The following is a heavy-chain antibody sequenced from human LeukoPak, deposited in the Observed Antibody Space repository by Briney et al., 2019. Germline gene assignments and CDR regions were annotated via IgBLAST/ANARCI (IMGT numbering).Heavy chain of an antibody. D-gene: IGHD2-21*02. CDR2: ISYDGSNK. Sequence: GGSLSLSCAASAFTFSSYAVHWVRQAPGKGLEWVAVISYDGSNKYYADSVKGRFTISRDNSKNTLYLQMNSLRAEDTAVYYCARVREASKEVTGALDYWGQGTLVTVSS. V-gene: IGHV3-30-3*01. J-gene: IGHJ4*02. CDR3: ARVREASKEVTGALDY. CDR1: AFTFSSYA.